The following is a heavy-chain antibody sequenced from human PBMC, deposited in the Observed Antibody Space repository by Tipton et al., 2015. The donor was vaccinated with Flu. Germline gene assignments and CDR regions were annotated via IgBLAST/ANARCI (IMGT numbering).Heavy chain of an antibody. Sequence: QLVQSGAEVKKPGESLKISCKGSGYSFSSYWIGWVRQMPGKGLEWMGIIYPGDFDKRYSPSFQGQVSISVDKSISTAYLQWSSLKAADTAMYYCARGNDYWSVYSYDAFGIWGQGTMVTVSS. V-gene: IGHV5-51*01. CDR1: GYSFSSYW. D-gene: IGHD3-3*01. CDR3: ARGNDYWSVYSYDAFGI. J-gene: IGHJ3*02. CDR2: IYPGDFDK.